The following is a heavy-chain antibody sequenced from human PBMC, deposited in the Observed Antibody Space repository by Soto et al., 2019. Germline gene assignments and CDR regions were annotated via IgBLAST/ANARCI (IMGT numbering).Heavy chain of an antibody. V-gene: IGHV1-18*01. CDR1: GYTFTSYG. Sequence: ASVKVSCKASGYTFTSYGISWVRQAPGQGLQWMGWISAYNGNTNYAQKLQGRVTMTTDTSTSTAYMELRSLRSEDTAVYYCATDKDFWSGYFLFDYWGQGTLVTVS. J-gene: IGHJ4*02. D-gene: IGHD3-3*01. CDR3: ATDKDFWSGYFLFDY. CDR2: ISAYNGNT.